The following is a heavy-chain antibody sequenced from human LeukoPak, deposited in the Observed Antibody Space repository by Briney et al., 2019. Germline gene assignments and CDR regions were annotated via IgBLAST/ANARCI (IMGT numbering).Heavy chain of an antibody. V-gene: IGHV3-30-3*01. J-gene: IGHJ4*02. D-gene: IGHD3-22*01. Sequence: GGSLRLSCAASGFTFSSYAMHWVRQAPGKGLEWVAVISYDGSNKYYAESVKGRFTISRDNSKNTLYLQMNSLRGEDTAVYYCARGRPTDSYDSRLHWGQGTLVTVSS. CDR3: ARGRPTDSYDSRLH. CDR2: ISYDGSNK. CDR1: GFTFSSYA.